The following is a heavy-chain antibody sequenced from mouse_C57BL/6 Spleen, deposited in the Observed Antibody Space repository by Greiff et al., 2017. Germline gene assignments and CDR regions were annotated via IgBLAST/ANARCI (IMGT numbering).Heavy chain of an antibody. Sequence: EVQVVESGGGLVQPGGSLSLSCAASGFTFTDYYMSWVRQPPGKALEWLGFIRNKANGYTTEYSASVKGRFTISRDNSQSILYLQMNALRAEYSATYYCARYSDSSGYGYWGQGTTLTVSS. CDR1: GFTFTDYY. V-gene: IGHV7-3*01. CDR3: ARYSDSSGYGY. J-gene: IGHJ2*01. D-gene: IGHD3-2*02. CDR2: IRNKANGYTT.